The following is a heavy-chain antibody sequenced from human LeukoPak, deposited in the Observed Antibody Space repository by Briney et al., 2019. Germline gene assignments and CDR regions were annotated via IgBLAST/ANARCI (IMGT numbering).Heavy chain of an antibody. CDR3: ANRGTTGS. V-gene: IGHV3-23*01. D-gene: IGHD1-1*01. J-gene: IGHJ5*02. CDR2: ISGSGGNT. Sequence: GGCLRLSHVSSLFTLNIYYMSWVSQAPARGLEGVSAISGSGGNTYYADSLEGRFTITRDNSKNTLYLQEKSLRADDRAVYYCANRGTTGSWGQGTLVAVSS. CDR1: LFTLNIYY.